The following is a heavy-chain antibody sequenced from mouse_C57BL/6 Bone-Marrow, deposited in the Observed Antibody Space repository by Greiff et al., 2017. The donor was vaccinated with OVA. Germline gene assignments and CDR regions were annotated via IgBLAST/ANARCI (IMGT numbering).Heavy chain of an antibody. CDR3: ARFITTVVATRYYFDY. Sequence: QLQQSGAELAKPGASVKLSCKASGYTLTSYWMHRVKQRPGQGLEWIGYINPSSGYTKYNQKFKDKATLTADKSSSTAYMQLSSLTYEDSAVYYCARFITTVVATRYYFDYWGQGTTLTVSS. CDR1: GYTLTSYW. D-gene: IGHD1-1*01. J-gene: IGHJ2*01. CDR2: INPSSGYT. V-gene: IGHV1-7*01.